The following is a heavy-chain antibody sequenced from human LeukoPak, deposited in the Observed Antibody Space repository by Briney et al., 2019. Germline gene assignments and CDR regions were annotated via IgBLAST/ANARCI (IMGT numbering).Heavy chain of an antibody. CDR1: GGSINNYY. CDR3: ARGPYSYDSSGAFDI. V-gene: IGHV4-4*07. CDR2: IYNSGST. J-gene: IGHJ3*02. Sequence: SETLSLTCTVSGGSINNYYWSWIRQPAERGLEWIGRIYNSGSTNYNPSLKSRVTISVDTSKNQFSLKLSSVTAADTAVYFCARGPYSYDSSGAFDIWGQGTMVTVSS. D-gene: IGHD3-22*01.